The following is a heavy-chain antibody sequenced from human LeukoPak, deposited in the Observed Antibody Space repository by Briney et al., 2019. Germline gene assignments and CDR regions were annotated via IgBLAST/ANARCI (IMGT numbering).Heavy chain of an antibody. Sequence: SETLSLTCAVSGGSISSGGYSWSWIRQPPGKGLEWIGYIYHSGSTYYNPSLKSRVTISVDRSKNQFSLKLSSVTAADTAVYYCATGFRVVPWGNWFDPWGQGTLVTVSS. D-gene: IGHD2-2*01. CDR2: IYHSGST. V-gene: IGHV4-30-2*01. J-gene: IGHJ5*02. CDR3: ATGFRVVPWGNWFDP. CDR1: GGSISSGGYS.